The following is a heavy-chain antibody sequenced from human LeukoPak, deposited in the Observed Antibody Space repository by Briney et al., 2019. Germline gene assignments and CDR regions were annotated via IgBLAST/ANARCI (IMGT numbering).Heavy chain of an antibody. J-gene: IGHJ4*02. CDR2: IYHSGNT. D-gene: IGHD6-19*01. CDR3: ASTRRAAVAGQFDS. CDR1: GASMSSNY. Sequence: SETLSLTCNVSGASMSSNYWSWIRQPPGKGVEWIGYIYHSGNTNYSLSLESRVTMSVDESKHQFSLRVQLGAADTAVYYCASTRRAAVAGQFDSWGQGAMVTDSS. V-gene: IGHV4-4*09.